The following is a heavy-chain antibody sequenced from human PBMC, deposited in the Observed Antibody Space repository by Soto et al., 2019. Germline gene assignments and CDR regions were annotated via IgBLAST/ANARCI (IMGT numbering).Heavy chain of an antibody. J-gene: IGHJ3*02. Sequence: GGSLRLSCAASGFTFDDYAMHWVRQAPGKGLEWVSGISWNSGSIGYADSVKGRVTISRDNAKNSLYLQMNSLRAEDTSLYYCAKDISSVSHACDIGGEGTMVTVS. V-gene: IGHV3-9*01. CDR3: AKDISSVSHACDI. CDR1: GFTFDDYA. CDR2: ISWNSGSI. D-gene: IGHD3-10*01.